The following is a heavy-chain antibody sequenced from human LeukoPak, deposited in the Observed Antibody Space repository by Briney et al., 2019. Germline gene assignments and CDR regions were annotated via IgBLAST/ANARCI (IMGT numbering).Heavy chain of an antibody. V-gene: IGHV3-7*01. D-gene: IGHD5-12*01. CDR2: IKQDGSEK. J-gene: IGHJ4*02. CDR1: GFTFSSYW. Sequence: GGSLRLSCAASGFTFSSYWMSWVRQAPGKGREGVANIKQDGSEKYYVDSVKGRFTIPRHNAKNSLYLQMNSLRAEDTAVYYCARDSPPEWLRFSGPSDYWGQGTLVTVSS. CDR3: ARDSPPEWLRFSGPSDY.